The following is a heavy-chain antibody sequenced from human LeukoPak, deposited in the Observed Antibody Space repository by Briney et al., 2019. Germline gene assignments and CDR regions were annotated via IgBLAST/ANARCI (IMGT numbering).Heavy chain of an antibody. J-gene: IGHJ4*02. CDR2: INSDGSST. Sequence: GGSLRLSCAASGFTFSSYWMHWVRQAPGKGLVWVSRINSDGSSTSYADSVKGRFTISRDDAKNTLCLQTNSLRAEDTAVYYCARAPNWVAGTAFDYWGQGTLVTVSS. CDR3: ARAPNWVAGTAFDY. D-gene: IGHD6-19*01. CDR1: GFTFSSYW. V-gene: IGHV3-74*01.